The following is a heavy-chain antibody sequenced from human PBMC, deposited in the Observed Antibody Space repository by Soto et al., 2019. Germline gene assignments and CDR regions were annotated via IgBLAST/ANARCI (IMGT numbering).Heavy chain of an antibody. CDR3: ARDSDESGPYSSSPRYYFDY. J-gene: IGHJ4*02. CDR2: IYTSGST. V-gene: IGHV4-4*07. D-gene: IGHD6-6*01. CDR1: GGSISSYY. Sequence: SENLSLTCSVSGGSISSYYWSWIRQPAGKGLEWIGRIYTSGSTNYNPSLKSRVTMSVDTSKNQFSLKLSSVTAADTAVYYCARDSDESGPYSSSPRYYFDYWGKGTLVTASS.